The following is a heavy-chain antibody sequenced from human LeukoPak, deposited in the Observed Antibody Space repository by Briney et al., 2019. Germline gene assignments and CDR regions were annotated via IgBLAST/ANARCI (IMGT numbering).Heavy chain of an antibody. D-gene: IGHD6-13*01. Sequence: SETLSLTCTVSGGSISSYYWSWIRQPAGKGLEWIGRIYTSGSTNYNPSLKSRVTMSVDTSKNQSSLKLSSVTAADTAVYYCARGIAAAGFTNWFDPWGQGTLVTVSS. CDR2: IYTSGST. CDR1: GGSISSYY. J-gene: IGHJ5*02. CDR3: ARGIAAAGFTNWFDP. V-gene: IGHV4-4*07.